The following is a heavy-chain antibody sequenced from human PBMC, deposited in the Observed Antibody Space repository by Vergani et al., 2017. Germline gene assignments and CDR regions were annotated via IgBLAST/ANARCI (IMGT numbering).Heavy chain of an antibody. J-gene: IGHJ3*02. CDR1: GFTFSSYG. Sequence: VQLVESGGGVVQPGRSLRLSCAASGFTFSSYGMHWVRQAPGKGLEWVGRIKSKTDGGTTDYAAPVKGRFTISRDDSKNTLYLQMNSLKTEDTAVYYCARDRLAYNWKAEDIWGQGTMVTVSS. CDR3: ARDRLAYNWKAEDI. CDR2: IKSKTDGGTT. D-gene: IGHD1-1*01. V-gene: IGHV3-15*01.